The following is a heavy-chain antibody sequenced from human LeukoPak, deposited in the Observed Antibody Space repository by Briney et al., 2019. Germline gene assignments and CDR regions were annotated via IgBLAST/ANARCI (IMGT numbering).Heavy chain of an antibody. CDR2: IYYSGST. CDR1: GGSISSGGYY. CDR3: ARHSTTDLYYFDY. V-gene: IGHV4-31*03. J-gene: IGHJ4*02. Sequence: PSQTLSLTCTVSGGSISSGGYYWSWIRQHPGKGLEWIGYIYYSGSTYYNPSLKSRVTISVDTSKNQFSLKLNSVTAADTAVYYCARHSTTDLYYFDYWGQGTLVTVSS. D-gene: IGHD4-17*01.